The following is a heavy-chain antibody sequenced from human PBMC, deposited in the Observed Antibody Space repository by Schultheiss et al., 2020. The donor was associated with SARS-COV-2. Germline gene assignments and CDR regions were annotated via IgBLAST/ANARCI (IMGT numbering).Heavy chain of an antibody. J-gene: IGHJ6*03. D-gene: IGHD2-2*01. CDR1: GGSFSGYY. CDR3: ARGIVVVPAARRYYYYMDV. V-gene: IGHV4-34*01. CDR2: INHSGST. Sequence: SETLSLTCAVYGGSFSGYYWSWIRQPPGKGLEWIGEINHSGSTNYNPSLKSRVTISVDTSKNQFSLKLSSVTAADTAVYYCARGIVVVPAARRYYYYMDVWGKGTTVTVSS.